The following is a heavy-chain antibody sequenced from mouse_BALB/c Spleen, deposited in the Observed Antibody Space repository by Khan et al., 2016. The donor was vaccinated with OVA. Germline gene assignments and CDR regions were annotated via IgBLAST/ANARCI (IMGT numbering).Heavy chain of an antibody. D-gene: IGHD1-1*01. CDR1: GYSITSDYA. V-gene: IGHV3-2*02. Sequence: EAQLQESVPGLLKPSQSLSLTCTVSGYSITSDYAWNWIRQFPGNKLEWMANISYSGSTNYSSFPRSRISITRDPSKNQFFLQVNSVTTEDTATDYCASGRLLLRYPDYFDYWGQGTTLTVSS. CDR2: ISYSGST. CDR3: ASGRLLLRYPDYFDY. J-gene: IGHJ2*01.